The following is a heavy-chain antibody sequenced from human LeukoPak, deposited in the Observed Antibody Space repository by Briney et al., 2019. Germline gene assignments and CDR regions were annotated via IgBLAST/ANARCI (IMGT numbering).Heavy chain of an antibody. V-gene: IGHV4-59*01. D-gene: IGHD1-26*01. CDR3: ARHGGSYTFDL. J-gene: IGHJ4*02. CDR1: GGSFSSYY. Sequence: SKTLSLTCSVSGGSFSSYYWSWIRQPPGKGLELIGYMYDSGSTNYNPSLKSRVTISVDTSKNQFSLRLSSVTAADTAVYYCARHGGSYTFDLWGQGVLVTVSS. CDR2: MYDSGST.